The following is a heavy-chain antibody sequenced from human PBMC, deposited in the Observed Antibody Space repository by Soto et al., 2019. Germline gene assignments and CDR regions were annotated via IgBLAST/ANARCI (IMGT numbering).Heavy chain of an antibody. CDR3: ARGNHRWLQLWYFDL. CDR2: IIPIFGTV. CDR1: GGTFSNYP. D-gene: IGHD5-12*01. J-gene: IGHJ2*01. V-gene: IGHV1-69*12. Sequence: QVQLVQSGAEVKKPGSSVKVSCKASGGTFSNYPISWVRQAPVQGLEWMGGIIPIFGTVNYAQKFQGRVTITADESTSTAYMELSSLRSEDTAVYYCARGNHRWLQLWYFDLWGRGTLVTLSS.